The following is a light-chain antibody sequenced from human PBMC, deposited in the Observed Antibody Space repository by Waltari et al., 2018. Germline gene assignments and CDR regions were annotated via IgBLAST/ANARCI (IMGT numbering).Light chain of an antibody. V-gene: IGLV2-23*01. CDR2: EGT. Sequence: QSALTQPASVSGAPGPSITLSCTATSSDLGRYTLVSWYQQHPGKAPKLKLYEGTKRPSGVSNRFSGSKSGNTASLTISGLQAEDEADYYCCSYAGTRVFGGGTKLTVL. CDR3: CSYAGTRV. CDR1: SSDLGRYTL. J-gene: IGLJ3*02.